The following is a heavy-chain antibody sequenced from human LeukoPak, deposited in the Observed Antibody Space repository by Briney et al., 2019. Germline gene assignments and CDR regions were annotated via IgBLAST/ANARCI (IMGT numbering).Heavy chain of an antibody. J-gene: IGHJ4*02. CDR3: ARGGGEYYDILTGYNALDY. CDR2: IWYDGSNK. Sequence: GGSLRLSCAASGFTFSSYGTHWVRQAPGKGLEWVAVIWYDGSNKYYADSVKGRFTISRDNSKNTLYLQMNSLRAEDTAVYYCARGGGEYYDILTGYNALDYWGQGTLVTVSS. CDR1: GFTFSSYG. V-gene: IGHV3-33*01. D-gene: IGHD3-9*01.